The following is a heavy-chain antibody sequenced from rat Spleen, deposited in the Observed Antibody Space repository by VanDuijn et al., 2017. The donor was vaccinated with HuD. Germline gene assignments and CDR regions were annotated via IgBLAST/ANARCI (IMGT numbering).Heavy chain of an antibody. CDR2: ISYDGTAT. D-gene: IGHD1-10*01. V-gene: IGHV5S23*01. J-gene: IGHJ2*01. CDR1: GLSFSNYD. CDR3: AKDGFDYNNWFFHY. Sequence: EVQLVESGGGLVQPGRSLKLSCAASGLSFSNYDMAWVRQAPTKGLEWVASISYDGTATYYRDSVKGRFTLSRDNAKSTLYLQMDSLRSEDTATYYCAKDGFDYNNWFFHYWGQGFMVTVSS.